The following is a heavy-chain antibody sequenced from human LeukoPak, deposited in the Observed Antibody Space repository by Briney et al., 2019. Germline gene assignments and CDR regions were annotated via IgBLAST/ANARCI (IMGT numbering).Heavy chain of an antibody. V-gene: IGHV1-2*02. Sequence: ASVKVSCKASGYTFTGYYMHWVRQAPGQGLEWMGLINPNSGGTNYAQKFRVRVTMTRETSISTAYMELSRLRSDDTAVYYCARPFTMVRGACWWFDPRGQGTLVTVSS. CDR3: ARPFTMVRGACWWFDP. CDR2: INPNSGGT. J-gene: IGHJ5*02. D-gene: IGHD3-10*01. CDR1: GYTFTGYY.